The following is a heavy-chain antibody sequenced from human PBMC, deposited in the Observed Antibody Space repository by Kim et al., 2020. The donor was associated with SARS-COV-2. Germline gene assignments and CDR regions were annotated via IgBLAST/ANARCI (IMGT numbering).Heavy chain of an antibody. V-gene: IGHV3-7*03. Sequence: GGSLRLSCAASGFTFSFYYMGWARQAPGKGLEWLANINHDGSVKAYVDSVKGRFTISRDNAKNSLFLQMNSLRAEDTAVYVCARDDTAWNIDYWGQGTLVTVSS. CDR2: INHDGSVK. CDR1: GFTFSFYY. CDR3: ARDDTAWNIDY. J-gene: IGHJ4*02. D-gene: IGHD1-1*01.